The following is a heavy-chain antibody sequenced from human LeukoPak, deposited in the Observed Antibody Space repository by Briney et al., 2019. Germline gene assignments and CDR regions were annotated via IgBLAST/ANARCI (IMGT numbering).Heavy chain of an antibody. J-gene: IGHJ4*02. D-gene: IGHD2-21*02. CDR3: ASDRSPYCGGDCYFDY. Sequence: GGSLRLSCAASGFTFSSYWMSWVRQAPGKGLEWVANIKQDGSEKYYVDSVKGRFTISRDNAKDSLYLQMNSLRAEDTAVYYCASDRSPYCGGDCYFDYWGQGTLVTVSS. CDR2: IKQDGSEK. CDR1: GFTFSSYW. V-gene: IGHV3-7*01.